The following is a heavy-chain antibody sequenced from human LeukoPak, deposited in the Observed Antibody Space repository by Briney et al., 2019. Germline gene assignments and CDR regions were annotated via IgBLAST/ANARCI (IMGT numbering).Heavy chain of an antibody. D-gene: IGHD2-21*01. J-gene: IGHJ4*02. CDR3: ARDATQIQVWLDGYSDH. Sequence: GGSLRLSCAASGFTFNTYGMNWVRQAPGKGLEWVAVIWHDGSNTHYADSVKGRFTISSDNSQNLLYLQMNGLRAEDTAVYYCARDATQIQVWLDGYSDHWGQGTLVTVSS. CDR2: IWHDGSNT. V-gene: IGHV3-33*01. CDR1: GFTFNTYG.